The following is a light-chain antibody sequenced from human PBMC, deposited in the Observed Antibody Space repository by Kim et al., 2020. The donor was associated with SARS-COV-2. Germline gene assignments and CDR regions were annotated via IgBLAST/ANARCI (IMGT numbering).Light chain of an antibody. CDR3: QQRSKWPLT. CDR2: DAS. V-gene: IGKV3-11*01. Sequence: LSPEERATLSCRPSQSVSKSLGWYQQKTGQAPRLLIYDASNRATGIPARFSGSGSGTDFTLTISSLEPEDFAVYYCQQRSKWPLTFGGGTKVDIK. CDR1: QSVSKS. J-gene: IGKJ4*01.